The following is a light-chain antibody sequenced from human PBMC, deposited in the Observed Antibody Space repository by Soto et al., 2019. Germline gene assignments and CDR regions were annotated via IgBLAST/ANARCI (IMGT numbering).Light chain of an antibody. CDR3: QQYDNLPYT. J-gene: IGKJ2*01. V-gene: IGKV1-33*01. CDR1: QDISNY. Sequence: DIQMTQSPSSLSASVGDRVTITCQASQDISNYLNWYQQKPGKAPKLLIYDASDLETGVPSRFSGGGSGTDFTFTISRLQPEDIATYYCQQYDNLPYTFGQGTTLEIK. CDR2: DAS.